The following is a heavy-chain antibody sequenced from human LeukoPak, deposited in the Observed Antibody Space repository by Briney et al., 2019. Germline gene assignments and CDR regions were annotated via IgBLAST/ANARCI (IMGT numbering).Heavy chain of an antibody. D-gene: IGHD3-9*01. CDR2: IWYDGSNK. Sequence: AGGSLRLSCAASGFTFSSYGMHWVRQAPGKGLEWVAVIWYDGSNKYYADSVKGRFTISRDNSKNTLYLQMNSLRAEDTAVYYCARAIPRTRYFDWLFPHPVNYYGMDVWGQGTTVTVSS. J-gene: IGHJ6*02. V-gene: IGHV3-33*01. CDR3: ARAIPRTRYFDWLFPHPVNYYGMDV. CDR1: GFTFSSYG.